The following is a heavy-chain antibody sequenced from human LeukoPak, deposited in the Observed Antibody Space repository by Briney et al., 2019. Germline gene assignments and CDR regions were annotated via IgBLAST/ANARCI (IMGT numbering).Heavy chain of an antibody. D-gene: IGHD6-19*01. Sequence: SETLSLTCTVSGYSISSGNYWAWIRQPPGKGLEWIGYIYYSGSTNYNPSLKSRVTISVDTSKNQFSLKLSSVTAADTAVYYCARGAGIAVARRAFDIWGQGTMVTVSS. CDR1: GYSISSGNY. CDR2: IYYSGST. CDR3: ARGAGIAVARRAFDI. V-gene: IGHV4-61*01. J-gene: IGHJ3*02.